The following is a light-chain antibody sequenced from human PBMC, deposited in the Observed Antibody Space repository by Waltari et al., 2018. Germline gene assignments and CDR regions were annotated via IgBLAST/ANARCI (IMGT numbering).Light chain of an antibody. CDR1: QSVSRA. CDR2: GAS. Sequence: EVVLTQSPGTLLLSPEERATLSCRASQSVSRALPCHKQKPGQAPRLLIYGASIRATGIPDRLSGSEFGTDFSLTISRLEPADSAMYYCQHDVRLPATFGQGTKVEIK. J-gene: IGKJ1*01. V-gene: IGKV3-20*01. CDR3: QHDVRLPAT.